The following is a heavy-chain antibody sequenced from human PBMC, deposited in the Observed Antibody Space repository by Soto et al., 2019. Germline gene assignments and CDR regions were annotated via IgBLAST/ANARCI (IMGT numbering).Heavy chain of an antibody. J-gene: IGHJ4*02. Sequence: ASVKVSCKASGYTFTGYYMHWVRQAPGQGLEWMGWINPNSGGTNYAQKFQGWVTMTRDTSISTAYMELSRLRSDDTAVYYCARGLITMVRGVTQRAFDYWGQGTLVTVSS. V-gene: IGHV1-2*04. CDR3: ARGLITMVRGVTQRAFDY. CDR1: GYTFTGYY. CDR2: INPNSGGT. D-gene: IGHD3-10*01.